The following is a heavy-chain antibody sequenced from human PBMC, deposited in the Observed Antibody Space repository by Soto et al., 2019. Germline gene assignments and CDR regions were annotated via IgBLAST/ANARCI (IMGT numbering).Heavy chain of an antibody. CDR1: SGSISSGEYY. D-gene: IGHD3-10*01. J-gene: IGHJ4*02. Sequence: LSLTCTVSSGSISSGEYYWSWLRQPPGKGLEWIGYIFSSGSTHYNASLKSRLTISVDTSKNQFSLQLTSVTATDTAVYYCARGRFGEIHDYWGQGTLVTVSS. CDR3: ARGRFGEIHDY. V-gene: IGHV4-30-4*01. CDR2: IFSSGST.